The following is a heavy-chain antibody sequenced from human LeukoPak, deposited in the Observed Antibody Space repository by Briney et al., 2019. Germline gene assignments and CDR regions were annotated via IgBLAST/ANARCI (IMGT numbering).Heavy chain of an antibody. CDR1: GYSLTSYW. Sequence: VESLKISCKGSGYSLTSYWIGWVRQMPGKGLEWMGIIYPGDSDTRYSPSFQGQVTLSADKSISTAYLQWSSLKASDTAMYYCARLYSGYDSNFDYWGQGTLVTVSS. D-gene: IGHD5-12*01. J-gene: IGHJ4*02. CDR3: ARLYSGYDSNFDY. V-gene: IGHV5-51*01. CDR2: IYPGDSDT.